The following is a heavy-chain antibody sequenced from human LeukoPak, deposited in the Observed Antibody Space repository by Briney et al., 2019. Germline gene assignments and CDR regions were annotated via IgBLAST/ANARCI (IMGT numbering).Heavy chain of an antibody. J-gene: IGHJ4*02. Sequence: SVKASCKASGGTFSSYAISWVRQAPGQGLEWMGGIIPIFGTANYAQKFQGRVTITADESTSTAYMELSSLRSEDTAVYYCARDPITMVRGVIILFNYFDYWGQGTLVTVSS. D-gene: IGHD3-10*01. CDR1: GGTFSSYA. V-gene: IGHV1-69*01. CDR3: ARDPITMVRGVIILFNYFDY. CDR2: IIPIFGTA.